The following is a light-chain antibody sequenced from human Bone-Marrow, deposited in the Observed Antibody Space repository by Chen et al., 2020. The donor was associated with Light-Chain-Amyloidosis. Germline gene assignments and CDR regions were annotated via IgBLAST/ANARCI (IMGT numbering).Light chain of an antibody. CDR2: GAS. V-gene: IGKV3-15*01. CDR1: QYVSSN. Sequence: EIVLTQSPAPLSVSPGERATLSCRASQYVSSNLAWYQQKPGQAPRLLIYGASSRATGIPSRFSGSGSGTEFTLTISSLQSEDFAVYYCQQYNNWPPLTFGGGTKVEI. J-gene: IGKJ4*01. CDR3: QQYNNWPPLT.